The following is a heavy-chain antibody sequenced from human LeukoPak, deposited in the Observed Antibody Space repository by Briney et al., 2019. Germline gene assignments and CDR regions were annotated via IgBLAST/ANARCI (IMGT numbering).Heavy chain of an antibody. D-gene: IGHD4-17*01. Sequence: GASVKLSCKASGYTFTGYYMHWVRQAPGQGLEWMGWINPNSSGTNYGQKFQGRVTMTRDTSISTAYMELSRLRSDDTAVYYCARGIGDYSALVDYWGQGTLVTVSS. J-gene: IGHJ4*02. V-gene: IGHV1-2*02. CDR2: INPNSSGT. CDR3: ARGIGDYSALVDY. CDR1: GYTFTGYY.